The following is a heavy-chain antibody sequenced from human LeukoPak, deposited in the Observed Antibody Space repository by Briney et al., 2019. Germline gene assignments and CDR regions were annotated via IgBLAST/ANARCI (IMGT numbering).Heavy chain of an antibody. V-gene: IGHV3-30*02. CDR3: AKDMAYQLLYHFDS. CDR1: GFTFSAFA. J-gene: IGHJ4*02. CDR2: IRHDATHT. Sequence: GGSLRLSCAGSGFTFSAFAMHWVRQAPGKGPEWLGLIRHDATHTEYADSVKGRLTISRDNSNNTLFLQISRVRGDDTAVYYCAKDMAYQLLYHFDSWGQGTLATVSS. D-gene: IGHD2-21*01.